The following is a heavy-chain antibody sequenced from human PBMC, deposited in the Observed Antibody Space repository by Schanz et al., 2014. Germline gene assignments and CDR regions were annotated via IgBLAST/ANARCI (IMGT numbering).Heavy chain of an antibody. CDR1: TFTFDHYA. J-gene: IGHJ5*02. CDR3: AKAADWPVTRFDP. D-gene: IGHD3-9*01. Sequence: EVQLLESGGGLVQPGGSLRLSCSASTFTFDHYAMTWVRQAPGKGLEWVAAVSSRSDEIKYADSVRGRFTISRDNSRSTMYLQMNSLRADDTAVYYCAKAADWPVTRFDPWGQGTLVTVSS. CDR2: VSSRSDEI. V-gene: IGHV3-23*05.